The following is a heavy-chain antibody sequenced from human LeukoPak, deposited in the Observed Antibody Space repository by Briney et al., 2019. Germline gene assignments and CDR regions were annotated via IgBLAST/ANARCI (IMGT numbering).Heavy chain of an antibody. J-gene: IGHJ4*02. CDR2: IYPGDSDT. Sequence: GESLKISCKGSGYSYTNYWISWVRQMPGKGLEWMGIIYPGDSDTRYSPSFQGQVTISADKSISTAYLQWSSLKASDTAMYYCARLRRDGYNSFDYWGQGTLVTVSS. CDR3: ARLRRDGYNSFDY. D-gene: IGHD5-24*01. CDR1: GYSYTNYW. V-gene: IGHV5-51*01.